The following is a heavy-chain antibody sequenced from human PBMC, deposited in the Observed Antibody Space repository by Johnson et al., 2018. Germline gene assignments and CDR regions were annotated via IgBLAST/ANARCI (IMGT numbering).Heavy chain of an antibody. D-gene: IGHD3-22*01. J-gene: IGHJ3*02. Sequence: VQLVESGGGLVQPGRSLILSCAASGFTFDDYAMHWVRQAPGKGLEWVSGISWHSGSIGYADSVTGRFTISRDNAKNSLYLQMNSLRAEATALYYCAKFPTKWYYDSRGWRGHAAFDIWGQGTMVTVSS. CDR1: GFTFDDYA. CDR3: AKFPTKWYYDSRGWRGHAAFDI. CDR2: ISWHSGSI. V-gene: IGHV3-9*01.